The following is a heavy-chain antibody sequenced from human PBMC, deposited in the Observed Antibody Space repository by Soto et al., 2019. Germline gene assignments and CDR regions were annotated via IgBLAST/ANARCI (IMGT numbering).Heavy chain of an antibody. CDR2: ISYDGSNK. D-gene: IGHD3-22*01. J-gene: IGHJ4*02. Sequence: PGGSLRLSCAASGFTFSSYGMHWVRQASGKGLEWVAVISYDGSNKYYADSVKGRFTISRDNSKDTLYLQMNSLRAEDTAVYYCIQDYFYDAWGQGTLVTVSS. CDR1: GFTFSSYG. CDR3: IQDYFYDA. V-gene: IGHV3-30*03.